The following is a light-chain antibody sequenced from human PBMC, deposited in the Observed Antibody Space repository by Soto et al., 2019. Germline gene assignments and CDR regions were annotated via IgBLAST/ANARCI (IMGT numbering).Light chain of an antibody. CDR1: QSVSSY. J-gene: IGKJ4*01. Sequence: EXXLTQSPATLSLSPGERATLSCRASQSVSSYLAWYQQKPGQAPRLLIYDASNRATGIPARFSGSGSGTDFTLTISSLEPEDFAVYYCQQRSNSLTFGGWTKVEIK. CDR2: DAS. V-gene: IGKV3-11*01. CDR3: QQRSNSLT.